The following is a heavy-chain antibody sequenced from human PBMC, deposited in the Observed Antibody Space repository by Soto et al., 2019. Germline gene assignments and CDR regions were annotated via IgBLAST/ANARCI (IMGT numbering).Heavy chain of an antibody. J-gene: IGHJ4*02. V-gene: IGHV1-18*01. CDR1: GYSFTTYG. CDR3: ARTSVAQSEDYFDY. CDR2: TSSNNGKT. Sequence: QVQLMQSRTEVKRPGASVTVSCKTSGYSFTTYGISWVRQAPGQGLEWMGWTSSNNGKTKYAQKFQGRVTMTTDKSTKTVHMEARSLRSGDTAVYYCARTSVAQSEDYFDYWGQGTLVTVSS. D-gene: IGHD5-12*01.